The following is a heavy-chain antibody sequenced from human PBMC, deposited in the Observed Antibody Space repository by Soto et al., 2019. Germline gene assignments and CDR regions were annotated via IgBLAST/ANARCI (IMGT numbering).Heavy chain of an antibody. CDR3: ARISGLDY. CDR2: INHSGNT. J-gene: IGHJ4*02. D-gene: IGHD2-15*01. Sequence: QLQLQQWGAGLLKPSETLSLTCGVYGVSFSGYYWSWIRQPPGEGLEWIGEINHSGNTNYNPSLKSRVTISLDTSKNQFSLQLSSVTAADTAVYYCARISGLDYWGQGTLVTVST. CDR1: GVSFSGYY. V-gene: IGHV4-34*01.